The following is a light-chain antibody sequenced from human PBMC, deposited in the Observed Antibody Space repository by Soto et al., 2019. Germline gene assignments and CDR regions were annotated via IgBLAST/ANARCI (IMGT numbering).Light chain of an antibody. CDR2: KAS. CDR3: QQYDSYSRT. Sequence: DIKMSLSPSALSASVGDRVTITCRASQSISTWLAWYQQKPGKAPKLLIYKASNLESGVPSRFSGSGSETEFSLTINSLQPDDFATYYCQQYDSYSRTFGQGTKVDI. CDR1: QSISTW. V-gene: IGKV1-5*03. J-gene: IGKJ1*01.